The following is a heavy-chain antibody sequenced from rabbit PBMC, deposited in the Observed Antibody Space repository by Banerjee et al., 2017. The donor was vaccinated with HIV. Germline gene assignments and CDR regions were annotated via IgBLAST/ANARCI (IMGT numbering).Heavy chain of an antibody. Sequence: QSLEESGGDLVKPGASLTLTCKASGFSYSGGYDMCWVRQAPGKGLEWIADIATSNSGSTWYASWAKGRFTISKTSSTTVTLQMTSLTAADTATYFCARNMGYGSSSGYYGLWGQGTLVT. D-gene: IGHD1-1*01. J-gene: IGHJ4*01. CDR2: IATSNSGST. CDR1: GFSYSGGYD. V-gene: IGHV1S40*01. CDR3: ARNMGYGSSSGYYGL.